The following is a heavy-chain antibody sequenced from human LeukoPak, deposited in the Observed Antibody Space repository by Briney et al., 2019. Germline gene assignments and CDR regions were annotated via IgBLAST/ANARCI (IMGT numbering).Heavy chain of an antibody. V-gene: IGHV2-70*04. Sequence: GSGPTLVNPTQTLTLTCTFSGISLSTSGMRVSWIRQPPGMALEWLARIDWDDDKFYSTSLKTRLTISKDTSKNQVVLTMTNMDPVDTATYYCARHNSSGYAALTDWGQGTLVTVSS. J-gene: IGHJ4*02. CDR1: GISLSTSGMR. D-gene: IGHD3-22*01. CDR3: ARHNSSGYAALTD. CDR2: IDWDDDK.